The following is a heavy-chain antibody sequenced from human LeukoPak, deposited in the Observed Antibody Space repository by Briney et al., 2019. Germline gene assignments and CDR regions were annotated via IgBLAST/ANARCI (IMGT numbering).Heavy chain of an antibody. V-gene: IGHV1-18*04. J-gene: IGHJ4*02. CDR3: ARDLWVPAAPHYFDY. CDR2: ISAYNGNT. CDR1: GYTFTSYG. Sequence: ASVKASCKASGYTFTSYGISWVRQAPGQGLEWMGWISAYNGNTNYAQKLQGRVTMTTDTSTSTAYMELRSLRSDDTAVYYCARDLWVPAAPHYFDYWGQGTLVTVSS. D-gene: IGHD2-2*01.